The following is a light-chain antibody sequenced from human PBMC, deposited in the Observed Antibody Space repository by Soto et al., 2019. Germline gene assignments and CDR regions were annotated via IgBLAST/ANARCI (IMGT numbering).Light chain of an antibody. CDR2: DAS. CDR1: QSISSW. CDR3: QKYNSYSRT. Sequence: DSQITQSTCTLSAAVGERVTITCRASQSISSWLAWYQQKPGKAPKLLIYDASSLESGVPSRFSGSGSGTEFTLTISSLQPDDFATYYCQKYNSYSRTCGQGTKVDIK. J-gene: IGKJ1*01. V-gene: IGKV1-5*01.